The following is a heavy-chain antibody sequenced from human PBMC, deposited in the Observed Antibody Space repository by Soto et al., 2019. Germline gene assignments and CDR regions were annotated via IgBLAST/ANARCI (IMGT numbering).Heavy chain of an antibody. CDR2: IIPIFGTA. V-gene: IGHV1-69*01. CDR3: ARDASMGYCSSTSCLDSSDYYGMDV. CDR1: GGTFSSYA. Sequence: QVQLVQSGAEVKKPGSSVKVSCKASGGTFSSYAISRVRQAPGQGLEWMGGIIPIFGTANYAQKFQGRVTITADESTSTAYMELSSLRSEDTAVYYCARDASMGYCSSTSCLDSSDYYGMDVWGQGTTVTVSS. J-gene: IGHJ6*02. D-gene: IGHD2-2*01.